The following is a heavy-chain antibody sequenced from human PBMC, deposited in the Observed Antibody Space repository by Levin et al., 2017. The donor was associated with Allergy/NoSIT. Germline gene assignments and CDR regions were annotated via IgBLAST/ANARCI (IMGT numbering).Heavy chain of an antibody. Sequence: GESLKISCAASGFTFSSYWMHWVRQGPGKGLVWVSRINSDGSTIYADSVKGRFAISRDNAKNTLYLQMNSLRDEDTAVYYCARDGTAAKFDYWGQGTLVTVSS. D-gene: IGHD1/OR15-1a*01. V-gene: IGHV3-74*01. CDR1: GFTFSSYW. CDR2: INSDGST. J-gene: IGHJ4*02. CDR3: ARDGTAAKFDY.